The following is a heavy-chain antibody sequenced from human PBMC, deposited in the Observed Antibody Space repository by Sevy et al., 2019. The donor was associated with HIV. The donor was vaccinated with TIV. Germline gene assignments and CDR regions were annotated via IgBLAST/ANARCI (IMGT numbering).Heavy chain of an antibody. CDR1: GFTFSDYY. V-gene: IGHV3-11*01. CDR3: ARASGSGVSRGDWFDP. CDR2: ISSSGSTI. J-gene: IGHJ5*02. Sequence: GGYLRLSCAASGFTFSDYYMSWIRQAPGKGLERVSYISSSGSTIYYADSVKGRFTISRDNAKNSLYLQMNSLRAEDTAVYYCARASGSGVSRGDWFDPWGQGTLVTVSS. D-gene: IGHD3-10*01.